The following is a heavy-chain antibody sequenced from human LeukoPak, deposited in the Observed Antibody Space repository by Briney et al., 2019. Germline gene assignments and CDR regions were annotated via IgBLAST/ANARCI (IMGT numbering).Heavy chain of an antibody. D-gene: IGHD6-13*01. CDR3: AREIDEYSSSWYYYYYYMDV. CDR2: IIPIFGTA. CDR1: GGTFSSYA. V-gene: IGHV1-69*06. J-gene: IGHJ6*03. Sequence: SVKVSCKASGGTFSSYAISWVRQAPGQGLEWMGGIIPIFGTANYAQKFQGRVTITADKSTSTAYMELSSLRSEDTAVYYCAREIDEYSSSWYYYYYYMDVWGKGTTVTVSS.